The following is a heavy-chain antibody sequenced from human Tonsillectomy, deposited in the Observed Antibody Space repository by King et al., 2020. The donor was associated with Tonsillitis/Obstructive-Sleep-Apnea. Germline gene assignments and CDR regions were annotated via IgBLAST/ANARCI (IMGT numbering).Heavy chain of an antibody. D-gene: IGHD2-21*02. CDR2: IIPILGIA. CDR3: VAGPYCGGDCYSNYYYGMDV. Sequence: LQLVQSGAEVKKPGSSVKVSCKASGGTFSNYAISWVRQAPGQGLEWMGGIIPILGIANYAQKFQGRVTITADKSTSTVYMEVSSLRSEDTAVYYCVAGPYCGGDCYSNYYYGMDVWAKGPRSPSP. V-gene: IGHV1-69*10. CDR1: GGTFSNYA. J-gene: IGHJ6*02.